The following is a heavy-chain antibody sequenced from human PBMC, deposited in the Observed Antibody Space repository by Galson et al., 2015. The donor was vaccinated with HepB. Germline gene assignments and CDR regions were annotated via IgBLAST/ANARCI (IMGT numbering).Heavy chain of an antibody. V-gene: IGHV4-61*01. J-gene: IGHJ2*01. D-gene: IGHD3-3*01. CDR1: GGSVTSGNYY. CDR2: VFQRGST. CDR3: ARSGTDDFWSGYYNRYFDL. Sequence: SETLSLTCNVSGGSVTSGNYYWTWIRQPPGKGLEYIGHVFQRGSTNYNPSLRSRVSISVDTSKNHFSLKLTSVTAADTAVYYCARSGTDDFWSGYYNRYFDLWGRGTLVSVSS.